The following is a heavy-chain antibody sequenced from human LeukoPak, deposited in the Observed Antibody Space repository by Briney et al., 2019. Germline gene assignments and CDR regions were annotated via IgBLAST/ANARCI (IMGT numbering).Heavy chain of an antibody. CDR2: TYYSGST. D-gene: IGHD3-10*01. J-gene: IGHJ4*02. Sequence: PSETLSLTCTVSGGSISSSSYYWGWIRQPPGKGLEWIGSTYYSGSTYYNPSLKSRVTISVDTSKNQFSLKLSSVTAADTAVYYCARLIWFGEYKWGQGTLVTVSS. V-gene: IGHV4-39*01. CDR1: GGSISSSSYY. CDR3: ARLIWFGEYK.